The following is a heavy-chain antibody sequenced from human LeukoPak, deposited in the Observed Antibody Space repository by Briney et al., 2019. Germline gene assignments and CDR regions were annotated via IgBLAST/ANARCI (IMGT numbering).Heavy chain of an antibody. CDR2: INSDGSST. J-gene: IGHJ3*02. V-gene: IGHV3-74*01. Sequence: PGGSLRLSCAASGFTFNTYWMHWVRQAPGKGLVWVSRINSDGSSTNYADSVKGRFTISRDNAKNTLSLQMNSLRAEDTAVYYCAKAADYDTDAFDIWGQGTVVTVSS. D-gene: IGHD4/OR15-4a*01. CDR1: GFTFNTYW. CDR3: AKAADYDTDAFDI.